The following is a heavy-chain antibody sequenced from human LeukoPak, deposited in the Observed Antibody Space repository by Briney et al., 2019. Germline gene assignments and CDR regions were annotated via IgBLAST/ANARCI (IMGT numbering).Heavy chain of an antibody. J-gene: IGHJ1*01. CDR3: ARRPTVYSSGWFQH. CDR2: MNPNSGNT. V-gene: IGHV1-8*01. CDR1: GYTFTSYD. Sequence: ASVKVSCKASGYTFTSYDINWVRQATGQGLEWMGWMNPNSGNTGYAQKFQGRVTMTRNTSISTAYMELSSLRFEDTAVYYCARRPTVYSSGWFQHWGQGTLVTVSS. D-gene: IGHD6-19*01.